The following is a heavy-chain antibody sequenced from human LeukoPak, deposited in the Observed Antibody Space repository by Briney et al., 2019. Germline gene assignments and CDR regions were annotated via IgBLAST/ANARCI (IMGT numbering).Heavy chain of an antibody. CDR3: ASYSHRSLVRVDAFDI. CDR2: IIPILGIA. D-gene: IGHD6-6*01. J-gene: IGHJ3*02. V-gene: IGHV1-69*02. Sequence: GASVKVSCKASGGTFSSYTISWVRQAPGQGPEWMGRIIPILGIANYAQKFQGRVTITADKSTSTAYMELSSLRSEDTAVYYCASYSHRSLVRVDAFDIWGQGTMVTVSS. CDR1: GGTFSSYT.